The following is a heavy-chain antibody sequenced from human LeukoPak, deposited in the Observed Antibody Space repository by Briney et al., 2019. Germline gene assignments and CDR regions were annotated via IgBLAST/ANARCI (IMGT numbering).Heavy chain of an antibody. J-gene: IGHJ2*01. V-gene: IGHV4-59*01. CDR2: IYYSGST. D-gene: IGHD3-10*01. CDR1: GGSISSYY. CDR3: ARVGVNDWYFDL. Sequence: PSETLSLTCTVSGGSISSYYWSWIRQPPGKGLEWTGYIYYSGSTNYNPSLKSRVTISVDTSKNQFSLKLSSVTAADTAVYYCARVGVNDWYFDLWGRGTLVTVSS.